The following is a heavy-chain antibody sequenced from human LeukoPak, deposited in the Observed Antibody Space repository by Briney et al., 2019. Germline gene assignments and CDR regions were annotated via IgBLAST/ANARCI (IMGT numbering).Heavy chain of an antibody. CDR2: IRYDGSNK. J-gene: IGHJ4*02. CDR3: ATAAYGLSGSLDS. D-gene: IGHD1-26*01. Sequence: GGSLRLSCAASGFTFSSYGMHWVRQAPGKGLEWVAFIRYDGSNKYYADSVKGRFTVSRDNYKNTLYLQINSLRAEDTAVYYCATAAYGLSGSLDSWGQGTLVTVSS. V-gene: IGHV3-30*02. CDR1: GFTFSSYG.